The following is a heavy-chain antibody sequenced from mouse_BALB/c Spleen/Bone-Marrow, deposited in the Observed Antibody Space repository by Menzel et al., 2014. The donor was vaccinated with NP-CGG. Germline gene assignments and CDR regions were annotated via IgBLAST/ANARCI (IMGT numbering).Heavy chain of an antibody. CDR2: IYPSDSYT. V-gene: IGHV1-69*02. CDR1: GYTFTSYW. Sequence: VQLQQSGAELVRPGASVKLSCKASGYTFTSYWINWVKQRPGQGLEWIGNIYPSDSYTNYNQKFKGKATLTVDKSSSTAYMQLSSPTSEDSAVYYCTRRDRYDYYAMDYWGQGTSVTVSS. D-gene: IGHD2-14*01. CDR3: TRRDRYDYYAMDY. J-gene: IGHJ4*01.